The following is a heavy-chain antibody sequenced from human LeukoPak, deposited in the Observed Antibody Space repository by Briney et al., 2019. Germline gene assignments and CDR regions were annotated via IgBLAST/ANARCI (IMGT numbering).Heavy chain of an antibody. CDR2: IIPILAAA. CDR1: GGTFMRHS. J-gene: IGHJ4*02. D-gene: IGHD6-19*01. CDR3: ARAFELTGYSSGWYPLDY. V-gene: IGHV1-69*16. Sequence: ASVKVSCKASGGTFMRHSISWVRQAPGQGLEWMGGIIPILAAADYPQKYQGRVTITTDESTSTVFMELSSITSEDTAVYYCARAFELTGYSSGWYPLDYWGQGTLVTVSS.